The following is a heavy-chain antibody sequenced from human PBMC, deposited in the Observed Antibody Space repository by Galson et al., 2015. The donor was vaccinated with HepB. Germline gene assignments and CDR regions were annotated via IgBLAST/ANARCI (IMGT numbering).Heavy chain of an antibody. CDR2: VWFDGSKE. CDR3: ARYNGGSALDY. J-gene: IGHJ4*02. V-gene: IGHV3-33*01. CDR1: GFTFSNYG. Sequence: SLRLSCAASGFTFSNYGMHWVRQAPSKGLEWMAVVWFDGSKEFYAESVKGRLTISRDNFKNTLYLQMNSLRAEDTAVYYCARYNGGSALDYWGQGTLVTVSS. D-gene: IGHD1-14*01.